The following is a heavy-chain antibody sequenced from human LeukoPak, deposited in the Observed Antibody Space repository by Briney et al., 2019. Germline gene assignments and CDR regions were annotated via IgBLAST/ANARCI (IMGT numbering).Heavy chain of an antibody. Sequence: SETLSLTCTVSGGSISSGSYYWSWIRQPAGKGLEWIGRIYTSGSTNYNPSLKSRVTISVDTSKNQFSLKLRSVTAADTAVYYCARGQLRFLEWLSFNWFDPWGQGTLVTVSS. CDR2: IYTSGST. CDR3: ARGQLRFLEWLSFNWFDP. CDR1: GGSISSGSYY. D-gene: IGHD3-3*01. J-gene: IGHJ5*02. V-gene: IGHV4-61*02.